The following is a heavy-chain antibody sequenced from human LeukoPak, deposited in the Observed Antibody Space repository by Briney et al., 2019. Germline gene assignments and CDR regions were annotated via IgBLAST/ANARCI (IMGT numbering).Heavy chain of an antibody. Sequence: GGSLRLSCAASGFSFTTYWMSWVRQAPGKGLEWVANIKQDGTEKYYVDSVKGRFTISRDNAKNSLYLQMNSLRVDDTAVYYCTKLAKYFYGSETYYFFEHWGQGTPVTASS. CDR2: IKQDGTEK. CDR1: GFSFTTYW. CDR3: TKLAKYFYGSETYYFFEH. J-gene: IGHJ4*02. V-gene: IGHV3-7*01. D-gene: IGHD3-10*01.